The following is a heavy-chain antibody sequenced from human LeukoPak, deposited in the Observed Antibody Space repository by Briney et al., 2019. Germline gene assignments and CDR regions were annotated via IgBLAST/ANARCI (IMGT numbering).Heavy chain of an antibody. J-gene: IGHJ4*02. CDR1: GGSISSYY. D-gene: IGHD3-10*01. V-gene: IGHV4-59*01. CDR3: ARGVGSYSSSGSPFDY. CDR2: IYYSGST. Sequence: SSETLSLTCTVFGGSISSYYWSWVRQPPGKGLEWIGYIYYSGSTNYNPSLKSRVTISVDTSKNQFSLKLDSVTAADTAVYYCARGVGSYSSSGSPFDYWGQGTLVTVSS.